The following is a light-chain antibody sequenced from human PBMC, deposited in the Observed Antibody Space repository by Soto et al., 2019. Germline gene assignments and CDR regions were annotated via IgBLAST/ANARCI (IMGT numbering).Light chain of an antibody. CDR2: GAS. J-gene: IGKJ4*01. V-gene: IGKV1D-13*01. CDR3: QHFNDYPLP. Sequence: AIQLTQSPSSLSASVGDTVTITCRASQGVRSPLAWYQQKPGQAPKFLIFGASSLGTGVPSRFSASVSGTDFTLTISSLHHEDFATNYCQHFNDYPLPFGGGTKVEIK. CDR1: QGVRSP.